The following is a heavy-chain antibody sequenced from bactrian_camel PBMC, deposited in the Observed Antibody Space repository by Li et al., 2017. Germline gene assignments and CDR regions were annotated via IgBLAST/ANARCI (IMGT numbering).Heavy chain of an antibody. Sequence: HVQLVESGGGLVQPGGSLRLSCTAPGLTDSSYYINWVRQAPGKERERVAVIDSDGRTSYADSVKGPFTISRDNAKNTLYLQMSALRPEDTAMYYCATAEGWLLVNCGVGGDFGYWGQGTQVTVS. D-gene: IGHD2*01. CDR2: IDSDGRT. CDR1: GLTDSSYY. J-gene: IGHJ6*01. V-gene: IGHV3S26*01. CDR3: ATAEGWLLVNCGVGGDFGY.